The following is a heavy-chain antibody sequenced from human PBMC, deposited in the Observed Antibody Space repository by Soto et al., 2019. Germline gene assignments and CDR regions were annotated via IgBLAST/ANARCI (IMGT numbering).Heavy chain of an antibody. Sequence: QVQLQQWGAGLLKPSETLSLTCAVYGGSFSDYYWSWIRQPPGKGLEWTGEINHSGSTNYNPSLKSRVTISVDTSKNQFSLKLSSVTAADTAVYYCARGGPLRFLEWLPRNWFDPWGQGTLVTVSS. V-gene: IGHV4-34*01. D-gene: IGHD3-3*01. CDR3: ARGGPLRFLEWLPRNWFDP. J-gene: IGHJ5*02. CDR2: INHSGST. CDR1: GGSFSDYY.